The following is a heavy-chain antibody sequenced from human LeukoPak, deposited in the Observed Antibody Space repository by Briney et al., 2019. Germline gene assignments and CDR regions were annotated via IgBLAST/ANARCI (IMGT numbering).Heavy chain of an antibody. CDR1: GFTFSSYW. Sequence: GGSLRLSCAASGFTFSSYWMSWVRQAPGKGLEWVANIKQDGSEKYYVDSVKGRFTISRDNAKNSLYLQMNSLRAEDTAMYYCARAYSSSWYLYYHYGMDVWGKGTTVTVSS. CDR3: ARAYSSSWYLYYHYGMDV. V-gene: IGHV3-7*03. CDR2: IKQDGSEK. D-gene: IGHD6-13*01. J-gene: IGHJ6*04.